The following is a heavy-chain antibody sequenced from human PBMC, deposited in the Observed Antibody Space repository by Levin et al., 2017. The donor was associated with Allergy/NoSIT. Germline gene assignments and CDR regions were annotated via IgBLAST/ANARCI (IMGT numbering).Heavy chain of an antibody. CDR3: AKALRFLEWLSLDAFDI. Sequence: LSLTCAASGFTFSSSAMSWVRQAPGKGLEWVSAISGSGGSTYYADSVKGRFTISRDNSKNTLYLQMNSLRAEDTAVYYCAKALRFLEWLSLDAFDIWGQGTMVTVSS. D-gene: IGHD3-3*01. CDR2: ISGSGGST. J-gene: IGHJ3*02. V-gene: IGHV3-23*01. CDR1: GFTFSSSA.